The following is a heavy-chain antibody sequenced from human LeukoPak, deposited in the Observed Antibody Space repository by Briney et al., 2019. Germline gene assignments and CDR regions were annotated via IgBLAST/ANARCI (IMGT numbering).Heavy chain of an antibody. CDR3: ARRGYHDSSGYGDAFDI. V-gene: IGHV4-34*01. CDR1: GGSFSGYY. D-gene: IGHD3-22*01. CDR2: INHSGST. J-gene: IGHJ3*02. Sequence: PSETLSLTCAVYGGSFSGYYWSWIRQPPGKGLEWIGEINHSGSTNYNPSLKSRVTISVDTSKNQFSLKLSSVTAADTAVYYCARRGYHDSSGYGDAFDIWGQGTMVTVSS.